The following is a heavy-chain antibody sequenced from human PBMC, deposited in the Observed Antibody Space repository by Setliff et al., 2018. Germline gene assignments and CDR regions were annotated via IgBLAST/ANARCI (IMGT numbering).Heavy chain of an antibody. CDR3: ARYITGTTPADY. CDR1: GYTLTNYY. CDR2: INPSGGLT. D-gene: IGHD1-7*01. V-gene: IGHV1-46*01. J-gene: IGHJ4*02. Sequence: GASVKVSCKASGYTLTNYYIHWVRQAPGQGLEWMGIINPSGGLTRYAQKLQGRVTMTTDTSTSTAYMELRSLRSDDTAVYYCARYITGTTPADYWGQGTLVTVSS.